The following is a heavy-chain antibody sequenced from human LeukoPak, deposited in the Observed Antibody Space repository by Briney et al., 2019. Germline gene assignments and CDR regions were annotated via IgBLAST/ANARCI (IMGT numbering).Heavy chain of an antibody. V-gene: IGHV1-24*01. CDR3: ARGKTGGSYGYYYYYMDV. Sequence: ASVKVSCKVSGYTLTELSMHWVRQAPGKGLEWIGGFDPEDGETIYAQKFQGRVTMTRGMSTSTVYMELSSLRSEDTAVYYCARGKTGGSYGYYYYYMDVWGKGTTVTVSS. D-gene: IGHD1-26*01. J-gene: IGHJ6*03. CDR1: GYTLTELS. CDR2: FDPEDGET.